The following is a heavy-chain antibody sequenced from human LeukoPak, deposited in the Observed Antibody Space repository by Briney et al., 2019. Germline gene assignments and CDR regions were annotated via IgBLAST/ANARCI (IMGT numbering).Heavy chain of an antibody. V-gene: IGHV4-59*01. J-gene: IGHJ3*02. D-gene: IGHD2-15*01. CDR2: IYYSGST. CDR3: ARGPQYCSDGSCYSYAFDI. Sequence: PSETLSLTCTVSGGSIGTSYWSWIRQPPGKGLEWIGYIYYSGSTNYNPSLKSRVTISVDTSKNQFSLKLSSVTAADTAVYYCARGPQYCSDGSCYSYAFDIWGQGTMVTVSS. CDR1: GGSIGTSY.